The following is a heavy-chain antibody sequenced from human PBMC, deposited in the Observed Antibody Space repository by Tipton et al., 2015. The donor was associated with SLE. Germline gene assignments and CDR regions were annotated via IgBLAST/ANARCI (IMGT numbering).Heavy chain of an antibody. Sequence: LRLSCAISGDSVSSNSAAWNWIRQSPSRGLEWLGRTYYRSKWYNDYAVSVKSRITINPETSKNQISLQLNSVTPEDTAVYYCANYHYDATGSQSEKFWGQGALVTVSS. CDR3: ANYHYDATGSQSEKF. D-gene: IGHD3-16*01. J-gene: IGHJ4*02. CDR2: TYYRSKWYN. CDR1: GDSVSSNSAA. V-gene: IGHV6-1*01.